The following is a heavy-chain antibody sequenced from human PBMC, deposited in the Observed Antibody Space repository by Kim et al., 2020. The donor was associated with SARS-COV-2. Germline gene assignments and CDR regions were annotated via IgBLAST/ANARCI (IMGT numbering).Heavy chain of an antibody. J-gene: IGHJ6*02. V-gene: IGHV1-18*01. CDR2: ISAYNGNT. CDR3: ARVLNKCGGDCYHYYYGMDV. D-gene: IGHD2-21*01. CDR1: GYTFTSYG. Sequence: ASVKVSCKASGYTFTSYGISWVRQAPGQGLEWMGWISAYNGNTNYAQKLQGRVTMTTDTSTSTAYMELRSLRSDDTAVYYCARVLNKCGGDCYHYYYGMDVWGQGTTVTVSS.